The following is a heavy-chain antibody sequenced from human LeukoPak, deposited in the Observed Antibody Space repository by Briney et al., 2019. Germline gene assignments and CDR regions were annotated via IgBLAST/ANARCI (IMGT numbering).Heavy chain of an antibody. CDR1: GGSITTTDFD. CDR2: ISSSGKA. V-gene: IGHV4-39*01. CDR3: ARFKGGTGFDY. J-gene: IGHJ4*02. D-gene: IGHD1-26*01. Sequence: SETLSLTCAVSGGSITTTDFDWARLRHPPGQGFEWIATISSSGKAYYYPSLMSRVTISVDTSKNQFSLDVTSVTAADTGLFYCARFKGGTGFDYWGRGILVIVS.